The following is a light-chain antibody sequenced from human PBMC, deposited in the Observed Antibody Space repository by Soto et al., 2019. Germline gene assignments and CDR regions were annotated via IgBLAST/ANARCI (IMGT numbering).Light chain of an antibody. Sequence: QSALTQPRSVSGSPGQSVTISCTGTSSDVGAYNYVSWYQQHPDKAPKLMIYDVSQRPSGVPDRFSGSKSGNTASLTISGLQTEDEGDYFCSSYAGNYELFGGGTMLTVL. CDR1: SSDVGAYNY. CDR3: SSYAGNYEL. CDR2: DVS. V-gene: IGLV2-11*01. J-gene: IGLJ2*01.